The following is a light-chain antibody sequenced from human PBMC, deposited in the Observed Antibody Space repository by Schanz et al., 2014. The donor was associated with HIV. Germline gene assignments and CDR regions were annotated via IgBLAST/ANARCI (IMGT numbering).Light chain of an antibody. CDR1: RSDIGGQNR. CDR2: DVT. CDR3: SSFTTRKTWV. Sequence: QSALTQPASVSGTPGQSITISCSGTRSDIGGQNRVSWYQQYPGTAPKRLLYDVTYRPSGASNRFSGSKSGNTASLTISGLQAEDEAYYYCSSFTTRKTWVFGGGTKLTVL. V-gene: IGLV2-14*01. J-gene: IGLJ3*02.